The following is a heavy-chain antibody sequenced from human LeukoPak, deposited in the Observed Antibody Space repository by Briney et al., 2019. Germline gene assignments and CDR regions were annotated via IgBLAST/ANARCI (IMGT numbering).Heavy chain of an antibody. J-gene: IGHJ3*02. V-gene: IGHV1-69*06. CDR2: IIPIFGTA. CDR1: GGTFSSYA. CDR3: ARDLKLPGISSSWHDDAFDI. D-gene: IGHD6-13*01. Sequence: ASVKVPCKASGGTFSSYAISWVRQAPGQGLEWMGGIIPIFGTANYAQKFQGRVAITADKSMSTAYMELSSLRSEDTAVYYCARDLKLPGISSSWHDDAFDIWGQGTMVTVSS.